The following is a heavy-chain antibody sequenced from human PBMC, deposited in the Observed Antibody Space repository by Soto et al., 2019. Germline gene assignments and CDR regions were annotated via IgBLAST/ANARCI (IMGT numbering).Heavy chain of an antibody. Sequence: GASVKVSCKVSGYTFTSYGISWVRQAPGQGLEWMGWISAYNGNTNYAQKLQGRVTMTTDTSTSTAYMELRSLRSDDTAVYYCARALYGDEGNYNWFDPWGQGTLVTVSS. J-gene: IGHJ5*02. CDR2: ISAYNGNT. CDR3: ARALYGDEGNYNWFDP. V-gene: IGHV1-18*04. CDR1: GYTFTSYG. D-gene: IGHD4-17*01.